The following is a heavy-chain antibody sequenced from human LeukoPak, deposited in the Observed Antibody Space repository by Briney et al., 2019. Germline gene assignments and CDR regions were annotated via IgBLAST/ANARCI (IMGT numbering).Heavy chain of an antibody. D-gene: IGHD6-6*01. J-gene: IGHJ4*02. CDR2: ITGSGDGT. CDR3: AKGRDSSSPPRYFDY. Sequence: QTGGSLRLSCAASGFTFSTYAMTWVRQAPGKGLEWVSSITGSGDGTSAADSVKGRFTISRDNAKNSLYLQMNSLRAEDMALYYCAKGRDSSSPPRYFDYWGQGTLVTVSS. V-gene: IGHV3-23*01. CDR1: GFTFSTYA.